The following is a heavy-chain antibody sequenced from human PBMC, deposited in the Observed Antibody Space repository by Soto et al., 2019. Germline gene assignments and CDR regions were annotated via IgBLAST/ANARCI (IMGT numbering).Heavy chain of an antibody. J-gene: IGHJ5*02. V-gene: IGHV4-59*08. Sequence: LSLTCTVSGGSISSYYWSWIRQPPGRGLEWIGYIYYSGSTNYNPSLKSRVTISVDTSKNQFSLKLNSMTAADTAVYYCATLPPRIVVSLLPIPTWGQGILVTVSS. D-gene: IGHD2-21*01. CDR1: GGSISSYY. CDR3: ATLPPRIVVSLLPIPT. CDR2: IYYSGST.